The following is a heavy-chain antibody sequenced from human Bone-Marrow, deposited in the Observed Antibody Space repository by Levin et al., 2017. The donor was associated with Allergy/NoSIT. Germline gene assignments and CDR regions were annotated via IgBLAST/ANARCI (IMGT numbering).Heavy chain of an antibody. J-gene: IGHJ4*02. V-gene: IGHV3-48*04. Sequence: GGSLRLSCAASGFTFSSYSMNWVRQAPGKGLEWVSYISSSSSTIYYADSVKGRFTISRDNAKNSLYLQMNSLRAEDTAVYYCARLSTPDYWGQGTLVTVSS. CDR2: ISSSSSTI. CDR3: ARLSTPDY. CDR1: GFTFSSYS.